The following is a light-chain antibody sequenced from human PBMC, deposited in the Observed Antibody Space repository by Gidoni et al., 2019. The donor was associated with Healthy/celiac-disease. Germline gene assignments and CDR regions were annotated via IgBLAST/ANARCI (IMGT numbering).Light chain of an antibody. CDR1: QSISSW. V-gene: IGKV1-5*03. CDR2: KAS. CDR3: QPYNSYSRT. Sequence: DIQRTQSPSTLSASVGDRVTITCRASQSISSWLAWYQQKPGKAPKLLLYKASSLESGVPSRFSGSGSGTEFTLTISSLQPDAFATYYCQPYNSYSRTFGQGTKVEIK. J-gene: IGKJ1*01.